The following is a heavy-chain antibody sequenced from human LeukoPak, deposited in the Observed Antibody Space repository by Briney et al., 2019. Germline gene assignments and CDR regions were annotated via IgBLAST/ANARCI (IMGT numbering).Heavy chain of an antibody. J-gene: IGHJ4*02. CDR3: AREGGVADY. D-gene: IGHD3-16*01. CDR1: GFTFSSYW. Sequence: GGSLRLSCAASGFTFSSYWMTWVRQAPGKGLEWVANIKQGGSERFYVDSVKGRFTISRDNARNSVYLQMNSLRAEDTAVYYCAREGGVADYWGQGTLVTVSS. CDR2: IKQGGSER. V-gene: IGHV3-7*03.